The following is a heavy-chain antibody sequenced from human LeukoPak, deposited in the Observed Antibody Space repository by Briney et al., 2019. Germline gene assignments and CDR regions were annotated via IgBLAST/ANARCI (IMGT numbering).Heavy chain of an antibody. CDR2: ISGSGGST. D-gene: IGHD2-2*01. CDR1: GFTFSSYG. Sequence: GGTLRLSCAASGFTFSSYGMSWVRQAPGKGLEWVSEISGSGGSTYYADSVKGRFTISRDNSKNTLYLQMNSLRAEDTAVYYCAKDRYCRSTSCYDIDYWGQGTLVTVSS. V-gene: IGHV3-23*01. CDR3: AKDRYCRSTSCYDIDY. J-gene: IGHJ4*02.